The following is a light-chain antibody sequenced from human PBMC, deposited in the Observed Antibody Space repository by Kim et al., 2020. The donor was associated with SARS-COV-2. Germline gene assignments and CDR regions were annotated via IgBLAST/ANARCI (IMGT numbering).Light chain of an antibody. CDR1: SSDIGVYNY. CDR2: DVS. J-gene: IGLJ1*01. Sequence: GQSINISCTGTSSDIGVYNYVSWYQQHPGKAPKLIIFDVSSRPSGVSNHFSGSKSGNTASLTISGLQAEDEADYFCTSFTTSTTYVFGTGTKVTVL. V-gene: IGLV2-14*03. CDR3: TSFTTSTTYV.